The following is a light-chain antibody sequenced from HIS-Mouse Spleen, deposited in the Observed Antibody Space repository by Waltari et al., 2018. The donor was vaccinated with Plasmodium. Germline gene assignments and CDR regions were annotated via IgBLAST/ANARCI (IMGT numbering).Light chain of an antibody. J-gene: IGLJ3*02. CDR3: NSRDSSGNHQV. V-gene: IGLV3-19*01. CDR2: GKN. CDR1: SLRSYY. Sequence: SSELTQDPAVSVALGQTVRSTCQGDSLRSYYASWYQQKPGQAPLLVIYGKNNRPSGIPGRFSGSSSGNTASLTITGAQAEDEADYYCNSRDSSGNHQVFGGGTKLTVL.